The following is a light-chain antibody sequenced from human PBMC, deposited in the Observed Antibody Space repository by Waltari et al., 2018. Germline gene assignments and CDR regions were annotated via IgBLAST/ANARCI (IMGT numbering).Light chain of an antibody. Sequence: QSALTQPASVSGSPGQSITISCTESSSDVGSHNFVSWYQQHQGKAPKVMIYEDNKRPAGLANRFSGSKSGNTASLTISGLQADDEADYYCCSYAGGRPRWVFGGGTKLTVL. V-gene: IGLV2-23*01. CDR1: SSDVGSHNF. CDR2: EDN. CDR3: CSYAGGRPRWV. J-gene: IGLJ3*02.